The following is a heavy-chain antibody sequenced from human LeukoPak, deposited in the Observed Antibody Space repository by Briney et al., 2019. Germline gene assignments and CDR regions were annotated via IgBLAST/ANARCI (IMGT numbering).Heavy chain of an antibody. CDR1: GFTFSSYV. CDR3: AKDGTYYYGSGSYYKSPFFCDY. V-gene: IGHV3-30*04. Sequence: GGSLRLSCAASGFTFSSYVMHWVRQAPGKGLEWVAIISYDGSNEYYADSVKGRFTISRDNSKNTLYLQMNSLRAEDTAVYYCAKDGTYYYGSGSYYKSPFFCDYWGQGTLVTVSS. J-gene: IGHJ4*02. CDR2: ISYDGSNE. D-gene: IGHD3-10*01.